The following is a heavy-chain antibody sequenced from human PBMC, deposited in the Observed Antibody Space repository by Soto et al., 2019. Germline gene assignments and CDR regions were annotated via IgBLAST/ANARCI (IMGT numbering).Heavy chain of an antibody. CDR2: INHSGST. D-gene: IGHD3-22*01. Sequence: SETLSLTCAVDGGSCSGYYWSWIRQPPGKGLEWIGEINHSGSTNYNPSLKSRVTISVDTSKNQFSLKLSSVTAADTAVYYCARVISFRTYYDSSGYSPDIWGQGTMVTVSS. V-gene: IGHV4-34*01. J-gene: IGHJ3*02. CDR1: GGSCSGYY. CDR3: ARVISFRTYYDSSGYSPDI.